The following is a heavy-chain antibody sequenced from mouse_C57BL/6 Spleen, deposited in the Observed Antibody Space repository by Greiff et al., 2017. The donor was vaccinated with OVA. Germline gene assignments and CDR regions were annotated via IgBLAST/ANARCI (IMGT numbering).Heavy chain of an antibody. CDR1: GYTFTSYW. CDR3: ARVGDGYFDY. D-gene: IGHD2-3*01. CDR2: IYPSDSET. J-gene: IGHJ2*01. V-gene: IGHV1-61*01. Sequence: QVQLQQPGAELVRPGSSVKLSCKASGYTFTSYWMDWVKQRPGQGLEWIGNIYPSDSETHYNQKFKDKATLTVDKSSSTAYMQLSSLTSEDSAVYYCARVGDGYFDYWGQGTTLTVSS.